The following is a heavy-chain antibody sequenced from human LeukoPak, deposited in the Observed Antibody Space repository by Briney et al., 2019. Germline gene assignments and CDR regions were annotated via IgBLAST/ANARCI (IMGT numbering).Heavy chain of an antibody. Sequence: GGSLRLSCAASGFTFSSYSMNWVRQAPGKGLEWVSYISSSSSTIYYADSVKGRFTISRDNAKNSLYLQMNSLRAEDTAVHYCARDMMGATLEAFDIWGQGTMVTVSS. CDR3: ARDMMGATLEAFDI. V-gene: IGHV3-48*04. J-gene: IGHJ3*02. D-gene: IGHD1-26*01. CDR1: GFTFSSYS. CDR2: ISSSSSTI.